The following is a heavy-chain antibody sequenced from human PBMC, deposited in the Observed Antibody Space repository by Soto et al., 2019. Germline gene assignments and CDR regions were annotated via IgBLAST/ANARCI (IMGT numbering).Heavy chain of an antibody. CDR2: MNPNSGNT. CDR1: GYTFTSYD. J-gene: IGHJ6*02. V-gene: IGHV1-8*01. Sequence: QVQLVQSGAEVKKPGASVKVSCKASGYTFTSYDTNWVRQATGQGREWMGWMNPNSGNTDYAQKFQGRVTMTRNTSISTAYMELSSLRSEDTAVYYCARERTGATSMDVWGQGTTVTVSS. CDR3: ARERTGATSMDV. D-gene: IGHD1-1*01.